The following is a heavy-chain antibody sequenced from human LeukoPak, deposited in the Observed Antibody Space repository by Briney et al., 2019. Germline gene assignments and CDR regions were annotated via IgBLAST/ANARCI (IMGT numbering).Heavy chain of an antibody. CDR1: GGTFSSYA. CDR3: ARDRPTTVTSNWFDP. CDR2: IIPIFGTA. D-gene: IGHD4-17*01. J-gene: IGHJ5*02. V-gene: IGHV1-69*05. Sequence: GASVKVSCKASGGTFSSYAISWVRQAPGQWLEWMGGIIPIFGTANYAQKFQGRVTITTDESTSTAYMELSSLRSEDTAVYYCARDRPTTVTSNWFDPWGQGTLVTVSS.